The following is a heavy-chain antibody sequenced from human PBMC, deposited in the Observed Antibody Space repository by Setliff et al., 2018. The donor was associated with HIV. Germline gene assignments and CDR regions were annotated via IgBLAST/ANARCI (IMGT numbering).Heavy chain of an antibody. J-gene: IGHJ6*03. Sequence: SETLSLTCTVSGGSISSSSYYWGWIRQPPGKGLEWIGSIYYSGSTYYNPSLKSRVTISVDTSKNQLSLSVTSVTAADTAVYYCARRGRYYYYHMDVWGQGTTVTVSS. CDR2: IYYSGST. V-gene: IGHV4-39*07. CDR1: GGSISSSSYY. CDR3: ARRGRYYYYHMDV. D-gene: IGHD2-15*01.